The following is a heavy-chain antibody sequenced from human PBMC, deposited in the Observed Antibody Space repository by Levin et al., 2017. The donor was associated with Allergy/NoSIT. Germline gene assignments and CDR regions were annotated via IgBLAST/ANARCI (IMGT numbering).Heavy chain of an antibody. D-gene: IGHD6-6*01. CDR1: GYTFTGYY. Sequence: SVKVSCKASGYTFTGYYMHWVRQAPGQGLEWMGRINPNSGGTNYAQKFQGRVTMTRDTSISTAYMELSRLRSDDTAVYYCARAYSSSSGWFDPWGQGTLVTVSS. J-gene: IGHJ5*02. CDR3: ARAYSSSSGWFDP. CDR2: INPNSGGT. V-gene: IGHV1-2*06.